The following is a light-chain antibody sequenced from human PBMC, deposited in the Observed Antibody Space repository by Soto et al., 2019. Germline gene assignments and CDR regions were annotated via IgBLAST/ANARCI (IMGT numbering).Light chain of an antibody. Sequence: IVMTQSPATLSVSPGERATLSCRASQSVSSSYLAWYQQKPGQAPRLLIYGASSRATGIPDRFSGSGSGTDFTLTISRLEPEDFAVYYCQQYGSSPSWTFGQGTKVDNK. CDR3: QQYGSSPSWT. J-gene: IGKJ1*01. V-gene: IGKV3-20*01. CDR2: GAS. CDR1: QSVSSSY.